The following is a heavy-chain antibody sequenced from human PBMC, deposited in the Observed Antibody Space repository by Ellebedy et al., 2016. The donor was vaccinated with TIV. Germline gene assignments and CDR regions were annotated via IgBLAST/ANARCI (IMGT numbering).Heavy chain of an antibody. CDR2: YRSGGGT. CDR1: GFTFTTNT. D-gene: IGHD1-26*01. Sequence: GESLKISCVASGFTFTTNTMSWVRQAPGKGLEWVSAYRSGGGTFYADSVKGRFTISRDKSKNTLYLQMNSLRAEDTAVYYCARDGIGRSSPFDHWGQGTLVTVSS. V-gene: IGHV3-23*01. J-gene: IGHJ4*02. CDR3: ARDGIGRSSPFDH.